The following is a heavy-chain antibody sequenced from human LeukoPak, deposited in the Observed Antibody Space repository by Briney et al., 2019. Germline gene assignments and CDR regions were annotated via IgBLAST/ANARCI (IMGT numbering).Heavy chain of an antibody. D-gene: IGHD5-18*01. CDR1: GFTFSSYW. CDR3: TRPFSYGFWVAFDI. V-gene: IGHV3-74*01. CDR2: INTDGRST. J-gene: IGHJ3*02. Sequence: GGSLRLSCAASGFTFSSYWMHWVRHAPGKGLVWVSRINTDGRSTTYAHYGKGRFTIYRDNAKNTLYLQMNSLRGEDTAVYYCTRPFSYGFWVAFDIWGEGTMVTVSS.